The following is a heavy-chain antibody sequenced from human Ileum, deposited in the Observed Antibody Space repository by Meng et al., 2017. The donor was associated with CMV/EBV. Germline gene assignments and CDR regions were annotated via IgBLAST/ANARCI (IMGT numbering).Heavy chain of an antibody. CDR2: IKTKTDGETT. Sequence: GESLKISCAASGFTLSNTWQSWVRQAPGKGLEWVGLIKTKTDGETTDYAAPVKGRFIISRDDSKNTLYLQMNSLKTEDTAVYYCTNGLRGVGAFDYWGQGALVTVSS. J-gene: IGHJ4*02. D-gene: IGHD3-16*01. CDR1: GFTLSNTW. CDR3: TNGLRGVGAFDY. V-gene: IGHV3-15*01.